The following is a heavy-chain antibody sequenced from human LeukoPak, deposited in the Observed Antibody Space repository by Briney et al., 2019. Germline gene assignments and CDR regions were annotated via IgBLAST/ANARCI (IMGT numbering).Heavy chain of an antibody. CDR1: GYTFTSYY. CDR2: INPSGGST. CDR3: ARDGSGYCSGGSCYSVWFDP. J-gene: IGHJ5*02. D-gene: IGHD2-15*01. Sequence: ASVKVSCKASGYTFTSYYMHWVRQAPGQGPEWMGIINPSGGSTSYAQKFQGRVTMTRDMSTSTVYMELSSLRSEDTAVYYCARDGSGYCSGGSCYSVWFDPWGQGTLVTVSS. V-gene: IGHV1-46*01.